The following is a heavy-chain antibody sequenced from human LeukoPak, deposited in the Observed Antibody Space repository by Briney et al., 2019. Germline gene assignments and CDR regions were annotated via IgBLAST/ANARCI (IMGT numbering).Heavy chain of an antibody. CDR1: GFTFNNYA. Sequence: GGSLRLSCAGSGFTFNNYAMSWVRRAPRKGLEWVSTIMIGGDGKHYADSVKGRFTISRDRSESTLYLQMNGLRADDTAVYYCVRAAPRDCSPASCSLFDTWGQGTPVTVSS. V-gene: IGHV3-23*01. D-gene: IGHD2-2*01. CDR2: IMIGGDGK. CDR3: VRAAPRDCSPASCSLFDT. J-gene: IGHJ4*02.